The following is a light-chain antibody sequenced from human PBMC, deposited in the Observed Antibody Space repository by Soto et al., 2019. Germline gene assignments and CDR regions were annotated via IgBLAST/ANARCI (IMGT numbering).Light chain of an antibody. CDR2: AAS. V-gene: IGKV1-6*01. J-gene: IGKJ2*01. CDR1: QGIRSD. CDR3: VQDYNYPRT. Sequence: AIQMTQSPSSLSASVGDRVTITCRASQGIRSDLGWYQQKPGRAPKLLIYAASILQSGVPSRFSGSGSGTDFTLTISSLQPEDFATYYCVQDYNYPRTFGQGTKLEIK.